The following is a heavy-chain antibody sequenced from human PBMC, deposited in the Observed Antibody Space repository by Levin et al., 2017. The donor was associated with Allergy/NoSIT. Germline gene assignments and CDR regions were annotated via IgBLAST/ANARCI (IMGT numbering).Heavy chain of an antibody. CDR2: INHSGST. CDR3: ARRRYTKLTGYSYYYGMDV. D-gene: IGHD7-27*01. CDR1: GGSFSGYY. J-gene: IGHJ6*02. V-gene: IGHV4-34*01. Sequence: SSQTLSLTCAVYGGSFSGYYYNWIRQPPGRGLEWIGEINHSGSTKNNPSLKSRVTISVDTSKNQFSLKLSSVTAADTAVYYCARRRYTKLTGYSYYYGMDVWGQGTTVTVSS.